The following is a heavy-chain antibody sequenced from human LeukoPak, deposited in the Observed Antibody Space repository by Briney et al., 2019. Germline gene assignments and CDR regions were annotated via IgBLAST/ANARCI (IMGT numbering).Heavy chain of an antibody. V-gene: IGHV1-2*02. CDR3: ARAVGGSHDAFDI. Sequence: ASVKVSCKASGYTFTGYYMHWVRQAPGQGLGWMGWINPNSGGTNYAQKFQGRVTMTRDTSISTAYMELSRLRSDDTAVYYCARAVGGSHDAFDIWGQGTMVTVSS. D-gene: IGHD1-26*01. CDR2: INPNSGGT. CDR1: GYTFTGYY. J-gene: IGHJ3*02.